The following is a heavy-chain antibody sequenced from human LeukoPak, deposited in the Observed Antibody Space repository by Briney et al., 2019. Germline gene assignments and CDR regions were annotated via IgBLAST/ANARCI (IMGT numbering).Heavy chain of an antibody. Sequence: PSETLSLTCTVSGGSISSYYWSWLRQPPGKGLEWIGYIYYSGSTNYNPSLKSRVTISVDTSKNQFSLKLSSVTAADTAVYYCARVTIFGVVIISFDYWGQGTLVTVSS. CDR3: ARVTIFGVVIISFDY. CDR2: IYYSGST. J-gene: IGHJ4*02. CDR1: GGSISSYY. V-gene: IGHV4-59*01. D-gene: IGHD3-3*01.